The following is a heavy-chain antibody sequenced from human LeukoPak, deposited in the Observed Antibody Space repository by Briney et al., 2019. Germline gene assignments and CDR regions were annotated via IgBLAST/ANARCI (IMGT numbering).Heavy chain of an antibody. CDR1: GFTFSSYG. J-gene: IGHJ4*02. D-gene: IGHD6-19*01. V-gene: IGHV3-33*08. CDR2: IWYDGSNK. CDR3: ARDVYSSGWYYYY. Sequence: RPGGSLRLSCAASGFTFSSYGMPWVRQAPGKGLEWVAVIWYDGSNKYYADSVKGRFTISRDNSKNTLYLQMNSLRAEDTAVYYCARDVYSSGWYYYYWGQGTLVTVSS.